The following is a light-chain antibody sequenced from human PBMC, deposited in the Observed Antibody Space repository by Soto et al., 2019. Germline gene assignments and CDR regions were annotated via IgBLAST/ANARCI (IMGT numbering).Light chain of an antibody. V-gene: IGLV4-69*01. CDR1: SGHSSYA. J-gene: IGLJ3*02. CDR3: QTWGTGIRV. Sequence: QSVLTQSPSASASLGASVKLTCTLSSGHSSYAIEWHQQQPEKGPRHLMRVNGDGSHSKGDGIPDRFSCSSFGAERYLTISSLQSEDEAYYYCQTWGTGIRVFGGGTKLTVL. CDR2: VNGDGSH.